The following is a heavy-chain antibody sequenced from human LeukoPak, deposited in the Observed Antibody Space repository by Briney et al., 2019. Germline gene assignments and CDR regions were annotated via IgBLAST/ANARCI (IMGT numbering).Heavy chain of an antibody. Sequence: ASVKVSCKTSGYTFTNFGISWVRQAPGQGREWVGWISGYNGNTNYAQKLRGRVTMTTDRSTSTAYMELRSLTSDDTALYYCARRRIVSGTDGFDIWGQGTMVTVSS. CDR3: ARRRIVSGTDGFDI. V-gene: IGHV1-18*01. CDR2: ISGYNGNT. J-gene: IGHJ3*02. D-gene: IGHD5/OR15-5a*01. CDR1: GYTFTNFG.